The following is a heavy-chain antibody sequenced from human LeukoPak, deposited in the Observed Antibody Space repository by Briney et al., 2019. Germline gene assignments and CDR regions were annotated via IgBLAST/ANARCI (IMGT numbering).Heavy chain of an antibody. CDR2: ISSSGSTR. CDR3: ARVRASLDY. D-gene: IGHD3-10*01. CDR1: GFTFSSYW. J-gene: IGHJ4*02. Sequence: GGSLRLSCAASGFTFSSYWMSWVRQAPGKGLEWVSYISSSGSTRNYADFVKGRFTISRDNAKNSLYLQMNSLRAEDTAVYYCARVRASLDYWGQGTLVTVSS. V-gene: IGHV3-48*04.